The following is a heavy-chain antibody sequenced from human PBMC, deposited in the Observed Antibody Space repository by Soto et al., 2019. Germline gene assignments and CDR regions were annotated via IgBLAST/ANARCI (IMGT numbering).Heavy chain of an antibody. CDR2: ISGGGDAA. CDR1: GFTFINYA. Sequence: EVQVLESGGGLVQPGGSLRLSCAGSGFTFINYAMNWVRQAPGKGLEWVSSISGGGDAAFFPDSVRGRFTISRDNSKNTVTLQMSSLGVDDTAVYYCARKILGSTTRPNYWYFDLWGRGTLVTVSS. D-gene: IGHD7-27*01. CDR3: ARKILGSTTRPNYWYFDL. J-gene: IGHJ2*01. V-gene: IGHV3-23*01.